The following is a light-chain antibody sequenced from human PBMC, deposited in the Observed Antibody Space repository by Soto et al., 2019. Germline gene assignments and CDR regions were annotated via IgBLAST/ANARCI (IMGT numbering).Light chain of an antibody. CDR3: QQRDNWPQT. Sequence: EIVLTQSPATLSVSPGERVILSCRASQSVDISLAWYQQKPGQAPRLLIYDASDRATGIPARFSGSGSGTDFTLTISSLEPEDSAFYYCQQRDNWPQTFGQGTKVDIK. CDR1: QSVDIS. V-gene: IGKV3-11*01. J-gene: IGKJ1*01. CDR2: DAS.